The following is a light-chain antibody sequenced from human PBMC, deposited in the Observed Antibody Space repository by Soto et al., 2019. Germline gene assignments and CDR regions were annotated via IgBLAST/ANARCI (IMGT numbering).Light chain of an antibody. V-gene: IGLV2-8*01. Sequence: QSVLTQPPSASGSPGQSVTISCTGTSSDVGGYDYVSWYQHHPGKAPKLMIYEVSQRPSGVPDRFSGSKSGNTASLTVSGLQAEDEADYYCSSYAGSNNLVVFGTGTKLTVL. CDR2: EVS. CDR1: SSDVGGYDY. CDR3: SSYAGSNNLVV. J-gene: IGLJ1*01.